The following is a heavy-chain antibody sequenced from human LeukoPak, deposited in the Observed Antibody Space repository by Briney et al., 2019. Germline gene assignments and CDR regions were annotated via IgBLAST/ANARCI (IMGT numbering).Heavy chain of an antibody. V-gene: IGHV3-7*01. CDR3: ARVEYSGSPEGFDI. CDR2: IKQDGSEK. CDR1: GFTFSSYW. J-gene: IGHJ3*02. D-gene: IGHD1-26*01. Sequence: GGSLRLSCAASGFTFSSYWMSWVRQAPGKGLEWVANIKQDGSEKYYVDSVKGRFTISRDNAKNSLYLQMNSLRAEDTAVYYCARVEYSGSPEGFDIWGQGTMVTVSS.